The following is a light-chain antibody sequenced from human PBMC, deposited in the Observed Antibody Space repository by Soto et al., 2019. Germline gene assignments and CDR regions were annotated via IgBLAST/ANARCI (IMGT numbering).Light chain of an antibody. Sequence: DIVMTQSPDSLAVSLGERATINCKSSQSVLYSSNNQNYLAWYQQKPGQPPKLLIYWASTRESGVPDRFSGSGSGTDLTLTISSLQAEDVAVYYCQQYYSTPLTFGPGPKVDIK. CDR3: QQYYSTPLT. CDR1: QSVLYSSNNQNY. J-gene: IGKJ3*01. CDR2: WAS. V-gene: IGKV4-1*01.